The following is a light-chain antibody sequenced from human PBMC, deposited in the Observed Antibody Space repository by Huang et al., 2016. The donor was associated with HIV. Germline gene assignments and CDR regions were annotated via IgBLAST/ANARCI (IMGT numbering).Light chain of an antibody. Sequence: DIVMTQSPDSLAVSLGERATIKCRSRQSIFHSSNSNNLLAWYHQKPGRPAKLLIYWASTRQSGVPDRFSGSGSGTDFTLTINGLQAEDVAVYYCQQYYSTPITFGQGTRLEIK. CDR3: QQYYSTPIT. J-gene: IGKJ5*01. CDR2: WAS. CDR1: QSIFHSSNSNNL. V-gene: IGKV4-1*01.